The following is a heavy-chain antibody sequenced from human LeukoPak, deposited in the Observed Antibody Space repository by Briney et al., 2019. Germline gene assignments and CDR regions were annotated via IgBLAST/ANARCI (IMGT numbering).Heavy chain of an antibody. D-gene: IGHD7-27*01. Sequence: ASVKVSCMPSGYTFTTYDINWVRQATGQGREWVGWMNPNRGNTGYTQKFQGTVTLTRNTSISTAYIWLSSLRAPATAVYYCARSSRHWGSSPKDYYYYYGMDVWGQGTTVTVSS. J-gene: IGHJ6*02. V-gene: IGHV1-8*02. CDR1: GYTFTTYD. CDR2: MNPNRGNT. CDR3: ARSSRHWGSSPKDYYYYYGMDV.